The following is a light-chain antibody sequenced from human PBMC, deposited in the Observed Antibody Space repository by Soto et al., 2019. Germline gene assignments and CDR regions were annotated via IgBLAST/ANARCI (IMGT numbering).Light chain of an antibody. J-gene: IGLJ2*01. CDR1: SSDVGGYNY. CDR2: EVS. CDR3: NSYGGVNTLV. V-gene: IGLV2-8*01. Sequence: QSALTQPPSASGSPGQSVTISCTGTSSDVGGYNYVSWYQQHPGKAPKLLIYEVSKRPSGVPDRFSGSKSGNTASLTISGLQADEEADYYCNSYGGVNTLVFGSGTKLTVL.